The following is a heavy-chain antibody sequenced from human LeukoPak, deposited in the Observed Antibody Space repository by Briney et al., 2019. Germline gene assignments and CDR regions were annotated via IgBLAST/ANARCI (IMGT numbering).Heavy chain of an antibody. J-gene: IGHJ4*02. CDR3: TWSGEAD. Sequence: GGSLRLSCAASGFTCVSYWMSWVRRAPGKGLEWVADIKKDGSERYYVDSVKGRFTISRDNAKNSLFLQMNSLRAEDTGVYYCTWSGEADWGQGTLVTVSS. D-gene: IGHD3-3*01. CDR1: GFTCVSYW. V-gene: IGHV3-7*01. CDR2: IKKDGSER.